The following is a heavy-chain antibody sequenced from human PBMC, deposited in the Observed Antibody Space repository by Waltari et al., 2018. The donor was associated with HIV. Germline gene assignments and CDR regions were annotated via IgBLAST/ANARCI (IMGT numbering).Heavy chain of an antibody. D-gene: IGHD3-3*01. CDR1: GFTFRNYG. V-gene: IGHV3-30*18. CDR3: VKGQPWSTYGLFDH. Sequence: QVQLVESGVGVVQPGRSLRLSCAVSGFTFRNYGMHWVRQAPGKGLECVSLISFDGSNSYYVGSVKGRFTISRDNSKNTLYLEMNSVRPEDMAMYYCVKGQPWSTYGLFDHWGQGTLVTVSS. CDR2: ISFDGSNS. J-gene: IGHJ4*02.